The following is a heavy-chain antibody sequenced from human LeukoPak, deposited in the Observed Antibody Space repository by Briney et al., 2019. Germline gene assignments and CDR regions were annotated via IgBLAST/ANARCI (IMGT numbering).Heavy chain of an antibody. V-gene: IGHV1-2*06. CDR1: GYTFTGYY. J-gene: IGHJ3*02. D-gene: IGHD3-10*01. CDR2: INPNSGGT. CDR3: AVLVDSSRVQGAFDI. Sequence: ASVKVSCKASGYTFTGYYMHWVRQAPGQGLEWMGRINPNSGGTNYAQKFQGRVTMTRDTSISTAYMELSRLRSDDTAVYYCAVLVDSSRVQGAFDIWGQGTMVTVSS.